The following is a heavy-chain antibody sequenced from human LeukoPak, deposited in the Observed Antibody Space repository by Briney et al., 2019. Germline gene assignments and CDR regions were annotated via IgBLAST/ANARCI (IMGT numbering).Heavy chain of an antibody. J-gene: IGHJ4*02. CDR1: GGSFSGYY. CDR2: INHSGST. CDR3: ARASYGSGYYYFDY. D-gene: IGHD3-22*01. Sequence: SETLSLTCVVYGGSFSGYYWSWIRQPPGKGLEWIGEINHSGSTNSNTSLKSRVTISVDTSKNQFSLKLSSVTAADTAVYYCARASYGSGYYYFDYWGQGTLVTVSS. V-gene: IGHV4-34*01.